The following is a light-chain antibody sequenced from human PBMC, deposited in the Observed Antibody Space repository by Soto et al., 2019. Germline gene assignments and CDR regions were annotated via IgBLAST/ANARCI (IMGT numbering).Light chain of an antibody. CDR1: QSVSSY. CDR2: DAS. CDR3: LHQRT. J-gene: IGKJ1*01. V-gene: IGKV3-11*01. Sequence: EIVLTQSPATLSLSPGERATLSCRASQSVSSYLAWYQQKPGQAPRLLIYDASNRATGIPARFSGSGSGTDFTLTISSLKPEDFAVYYCLHQRTF.